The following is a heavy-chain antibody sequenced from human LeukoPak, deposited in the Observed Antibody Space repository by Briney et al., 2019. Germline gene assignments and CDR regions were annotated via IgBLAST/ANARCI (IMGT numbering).Heavy chain of an antibody. D-gene: IGHD1-26*01. CDR3: ARKYSGTNPFDY. Sequence: GGSLRLSCAASGFTFSSYAMSWVRQAPGKGLEWVAVIWYDGSNKYYADSVKGRFTISRDNSKNTLYLQMNSLRAEDTALYYCARKYSGTNPFDYWGQGTLVTVSS. V-gene: IGHV3-33*08. J-gene: IGHJ4*02. CDR1: GFTFSSYA. CDR2: IWYDGSNK.